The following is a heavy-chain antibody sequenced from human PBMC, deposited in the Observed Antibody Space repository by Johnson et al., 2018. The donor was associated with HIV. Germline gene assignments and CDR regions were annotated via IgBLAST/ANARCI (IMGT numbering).Heavy chain of an antibody. CDR2: IKQDGSEK. V-gene: IGHV3-7*05. Sequence: VQLVESGGGLVQPGGSLRHSCAASGFTFSSYWMAWVRQAPGKGLEWVANIKQDGSEKHYLDSVKGRFTISRDNAKNSLYLQMNTLRAEDTAVYYCARDATYRKYALTSFDIWGQGAMVTVSS. CDR1: GFTFSSYW. J-gene: IGHJ3*02. CDR3: ARDATYRKYALTSFDI. D-gene: IGHD1-14*01.